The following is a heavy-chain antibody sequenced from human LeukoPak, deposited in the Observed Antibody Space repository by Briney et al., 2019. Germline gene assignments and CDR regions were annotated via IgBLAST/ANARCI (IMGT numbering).Heavy chain of an antibody. D-gene: IGHD6-13*01. V-gene: IGHV1-2*02. CDR2: INPNSGGT. Sequence: ASVKVSCKASGYTFTGCYMHWVRQAPGQGLEWMGWINPNSGGTNYAQKFQGRVTMTRDTSISTAYMELSRLRSDDTAVYYCAIFSKQLAGDPYYFDYWGQGTLVSVS. CDR1: GYTFTGCY. CDR3: AIFSKQLAGDPYYFDY. J-gene: IGHJ4*02.